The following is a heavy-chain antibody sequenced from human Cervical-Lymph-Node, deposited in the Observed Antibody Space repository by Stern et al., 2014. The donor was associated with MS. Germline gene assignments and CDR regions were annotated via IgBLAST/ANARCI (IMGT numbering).Heavy chain of an antibody. Sequence: VQLVQSGAEVKKPGASVKVSCKASGYTFTTHAMHCVRQAPGQRLEWMGWINAGSGNTKYSQNLQGRVTFTRDTSASTAYMELSSLRSEDTAVYYCARGATVGGNWFDPWGQGTLVTVSS. V-gene: IGHV1-3*01. CDR1: GYTFTTHA. CDR3: ARGATVGGNWFDP. CDR2: INAGSGNT. D-gene: IGHD4-11*01. J-gene: IGHJ5*02.